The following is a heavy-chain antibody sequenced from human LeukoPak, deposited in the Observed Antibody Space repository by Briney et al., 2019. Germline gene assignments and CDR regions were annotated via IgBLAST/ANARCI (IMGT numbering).Heavy chain of an antibody. CDR1: GFTFGDYA. V-gene: IGHV3-49*03. J-gene: IGHJ4*02. D-gene: IGHD5-12*01. CDR2: IRSKAYGGTT. CDR3: TRDRGYSGYDRPFDY. Sequence: GGSLRLSCTASGFTFGDYAMSWFRQAPGKGLEWVGFIRSKAYGGTTEYAASVKGRLTISRDDSKSIAYLQKNSLKTEDTAVYYCTRDRGYSGYDRPFDYWGQGTLVTVSS.